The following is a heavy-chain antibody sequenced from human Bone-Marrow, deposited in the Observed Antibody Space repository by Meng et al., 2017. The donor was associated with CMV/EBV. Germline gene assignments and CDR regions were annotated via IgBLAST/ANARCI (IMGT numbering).Heavy chain of an antibody. CDR1: GFTFSTYW. V-gene: IGHV3-74*01. CDR2: INSDGHRI. J-gene: IGHJ2*01. CDR3: ARVTGGPEDWYFDL. D-gene: IGHD2-15*01. Sequence: GGYLRLSCAASGFTFSTYWMHWVRQAPGKGLVWVSRINSDGHRINYADSVKGRFTISRDNAKNSLYLQMNSLRAEDTAVYYCARVTGGPEDWYFDLWGRGTLVTVSS.